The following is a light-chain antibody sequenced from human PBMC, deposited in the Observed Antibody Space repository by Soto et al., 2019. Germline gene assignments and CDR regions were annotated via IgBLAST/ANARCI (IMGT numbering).Light chain of an antibody. Sequence: EIVLTQSPGTLSLSPGERATLSCRASQSVSSRYLAWYQQKPGQAPRILIYGASSRATGIPDRISGSGSGTDVTLTISRLEPEDFAVYYCQHYGRSPPMYTFGQGTNLEI. CDR1: QSVSSRY. V-gene: IGKV3-20*01. CDR3: QHYGRSPPMYT. J-gene: IGKJ2*01. CDR2: GAS.